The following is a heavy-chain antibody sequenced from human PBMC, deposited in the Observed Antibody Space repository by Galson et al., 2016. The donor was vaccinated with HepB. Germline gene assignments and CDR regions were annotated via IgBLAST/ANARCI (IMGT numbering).Heavy chain of an antibody. CDR2: INTDESWI. J-gene: IGHJ6*04. V-gene: IGHV3-74*01. CDR1: GFTFSTYW. CDR3: ARGGVGSCTSTSCHDYYYYGRDV. D-gene: IGHD2-2*03. Sequence: SLRLSCAASGFTFSTYWMHWVRQAPGKGLVWVSRINTDESWIDYADSVKGRFTISRDNAKNTLYLQMNSLRDGDTAVYYCARGGVGSCTSTSCHDYYYYGRDVWGRGTTVTVSS.